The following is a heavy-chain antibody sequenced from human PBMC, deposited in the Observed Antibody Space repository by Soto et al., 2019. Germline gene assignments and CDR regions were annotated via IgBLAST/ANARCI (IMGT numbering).Heavy chain of an antibody. D-gene: IGHD6-19*01. V-gene: IGHV1-3*01. J-gene: IGHJ4*02. Sequence: ASVKVSCKASGYTFTRYAIHWVRQAPGQRLEWMGWINAGNGYTKYSQKFQGRVTITRDTSATTAYMELNSLRFEDTSVYYCGRETVTGTGGNHFDYWGRGILVTVSS. CDR3: GRETVTGTGGNHFDY. CDR2: INAGNGYT. CDR1: GYTFTRYA.